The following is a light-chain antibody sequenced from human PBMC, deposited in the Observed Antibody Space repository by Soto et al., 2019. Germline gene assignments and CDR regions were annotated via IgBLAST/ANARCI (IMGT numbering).Light chain of an antibody. CDR1: QSVSSN. CDR2: GAS. J-gene: IGKJ2*01. V-gene: IGKV3-15*01. CDR3: QQYNYWPYT. Sequence: EIVMTQSPATLSVSPGERATLSCRASQSVSSNSAWYQQKPGQAPRLLISGASTRATGIQARFSGSGSGTESTLTISSLQSEDFAVYYCQQYNYWPYTFGQGTKLEIK.